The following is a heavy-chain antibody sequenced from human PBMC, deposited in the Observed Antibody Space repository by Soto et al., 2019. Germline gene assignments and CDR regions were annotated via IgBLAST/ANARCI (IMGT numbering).Heavy chain of an antibody. V-gene: IGHV4-30-2*06. D-gene: IGHD6-6*01. CDR1: GGSITTYGYS. J-gene: IGHJ4*01. CDR2: IFHSGST. Sequence: SETLSLTCAVSGGSITTYGYSWSWIRHSPGKGLEWIGYIFHSGSTYYNPSLERRVTPSIDTSKNQFSLNVTSVTAADTAVYYCARGRASYLYYFDYWGRGALVTVSS. CDR3: ARGRASYLYYFDY.